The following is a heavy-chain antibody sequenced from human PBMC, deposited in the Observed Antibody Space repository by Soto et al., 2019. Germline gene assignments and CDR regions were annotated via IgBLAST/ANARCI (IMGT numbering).Heavy chain of an antibody. CDR1: GGSFSGYY. J-gene: IGHJ4*02. D-gene: IGHD2-21*01. Sequence: QVQLQQWGAGLLKPSETLSLTCAVYGGSFSGYYWSWIRQPPGKGLEWIGEINHSGSTNYNPSLKRRVTISVDTSKNQFSLKLSSVTAADTAVYYCARWGGYCGGDCFDYWGQGTLVTVSS. CDR3: ARWGGYCGGDCFDY. V-gene: IGHV4-34*01. CDR2: INHSGST.